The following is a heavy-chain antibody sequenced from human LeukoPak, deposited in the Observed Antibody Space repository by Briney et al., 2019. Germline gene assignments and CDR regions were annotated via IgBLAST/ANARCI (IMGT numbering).Heavy chain of an antibody. D-gene: IGHD2-2*01. V-gene: IGHV1-2*02. J-gene: IGHJ4*02. CDR1: GYTFTGYY. CDR2: INPNSGGT. CDR3: ASHYCSSTSCHN. Sequence: GGSMKVSCEASGYTFTGYYMHWVRQAPGQGVEWMGWINPNSGGTNYAQKFQGRVTMTRDTSISTAYMELSRLRSDDTAVYYCASHYCSSTSCHNWGQGTLVTVSS.